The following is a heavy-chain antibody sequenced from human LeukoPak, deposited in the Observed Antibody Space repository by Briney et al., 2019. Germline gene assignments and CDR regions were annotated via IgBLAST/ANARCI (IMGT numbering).Heavy chain of an antibody. CDR1: GGSISSYF. V-gene: IGHV4-59*01. CDR3: ARDTGYSYGIDY. D-gene: IGHD5-18*01. J-gene: IGHJ4*02. CDR2: ALYTGST. Sequence: PETLSLICSVSGGSISSYFWSWIRQAPGKGLEWVGYALYTGSTEYNPALKSRVTISLDTSNNQFSLRLSSVTAADTAVYYCARDTGYSYGIDYWGQGRLVTVSS.